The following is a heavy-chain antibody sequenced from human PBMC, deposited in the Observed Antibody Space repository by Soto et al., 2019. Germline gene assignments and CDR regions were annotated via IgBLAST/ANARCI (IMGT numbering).Heavy chain of an antibody. CDR2: VSGRGGST. D-gene: IGHD4-17*01. CDR3: AKDSPVTTSLYFYYYGFDV. CDR1: GFTFNHYA. J-gene: IGHJ6*01. Sequence: VQLLESGGGLVQPGGSLRLACTASGFTFNHYAMSWVRQAPGKGLEWVSAVSGRGGSTKYADSLKGRFIISRDNSNSTLYLQMDSLRGEDTAVYYCAKDSPVTTSLYFYYYGFDVSGQGTTVTVSS. V-gene: IGHV3-23*01.